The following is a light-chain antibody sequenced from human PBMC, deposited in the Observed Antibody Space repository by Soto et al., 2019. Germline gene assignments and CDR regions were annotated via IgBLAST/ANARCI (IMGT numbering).Light chain of an antibody. Sequence: QSALTQPASVSGSPGQSITISCTGISADVASSNFVSWYQHRPGKAPRLILYDVSHRPSGVSDRLSGSKAGDTASLTISGLQLEDEADYYCTSYRRGPLYVFGTGTKVTVL. CDR3: TSYRRGPLYV. CDR1: SADVASSNF. CDR2: DVS. J-gene: IGLJ1*01. V-gene: IGLV2-14*03.